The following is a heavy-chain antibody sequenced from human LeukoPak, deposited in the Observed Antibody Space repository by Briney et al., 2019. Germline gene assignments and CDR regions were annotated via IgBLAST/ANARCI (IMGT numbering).Heavy chain of an antibody. CDR3: AKVDDDFWSGYYSFIGYYYGMDV. D-gene: IGHD3-3*01. J-gene: IGHJ6*02. Sequence: GGSLRLSCAASGFTFSSYAMSWVRQAPGKGLEWVSAISGSGGSTYYAGSVKGRFTISRDNSKNTLYLQMNSLRAEDTAVYYCAKVDDDFWSGYYSFIGYYYGMDVWGQGTTVTVSS. CDR1: GFTFSSYA. CDR2: ISGSGGST. V-gene: IGHV3-23*01.